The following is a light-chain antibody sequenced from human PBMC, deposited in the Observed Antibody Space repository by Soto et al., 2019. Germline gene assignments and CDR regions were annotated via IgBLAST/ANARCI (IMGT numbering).Light chain of an antibody. J-gene: IGKJ2*01. CDR2: LGS. V-gene: IGKV2-28*01. Sequence: DFVMTQSPLSLTVTPGAPASISCRSSQSLLHSNEYNYLDWYLQKPGQSPQLLISLGSNRASGVSDRFSGSGSCPDFTVKISSLEAEDVRVYYCMQALQTSYTFGLGTKLEIK. CDR1: QSLLHSNEYNY. CDR3: MQALQTSYT.